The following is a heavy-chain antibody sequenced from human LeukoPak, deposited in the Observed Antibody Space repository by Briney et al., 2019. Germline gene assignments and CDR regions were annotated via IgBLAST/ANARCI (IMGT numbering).Heavy chain of an antibody. CDR3: ARKTRGAYCGGDCYQYNWFDP. CDR1: GYSFTSYW. J-gene: IGHJ5*02. CDR2: IYPGDSDT. Sequence: GESLKISCKGSGYSFTSYWIGWVREMPGKGLEWMGIIYPGDSDTRCSPSFQGQVTISADKSISTAYLQWSSLKASDTAMYYCARKTRGAYCGGDCYQYNWFDPRGQGTLVTVSS. D-gene: IGHD2-21*02. V-gene: IGHV5-51*01.